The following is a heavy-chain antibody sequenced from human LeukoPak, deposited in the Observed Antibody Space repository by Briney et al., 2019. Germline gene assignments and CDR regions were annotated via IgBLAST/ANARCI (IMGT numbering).Heavy chain of an antibody. CDR2: INPSGDST. V-gene: IGHV1-46*01. D-gene: IGHD3-16*01. Sequence: GASVKVSCKASGYTFTSNHIHCVRQAPGQGLEWMEVINPSGDSTSYAQKFQGRVTMTRDTSTSTVYMELSSLRSEDTAIYYCAKLAASETGEGSWGQGTLVTVSS. J-gene: IGHJ5*02. CDR3: AKLAASETGEGS. CDR1: GYTFTSNH.